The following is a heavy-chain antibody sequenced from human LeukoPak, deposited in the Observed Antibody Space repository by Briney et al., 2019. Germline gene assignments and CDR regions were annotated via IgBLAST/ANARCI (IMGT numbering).Heavy chain of an antibody. J-gene: IGHJ6*02. Sequence: PGGSLRLSLAPSGLPFDDFPMHWVGQAPGKGLEWVSLISGDGGSTYYADSVKGRFTISRDNSKNSLYLQMNSLRTEDTALYYCAKDMSLSVLHDYYYYGMDVWGQGTTVTVSS. CDR2: ISGDGGST. CDR1: GLPFDDFP. D-gene: IGHD2-15*01. CDR3: AKDMSLSVLHDYYYYGMDV. V-gene: IGHV3-43*02.